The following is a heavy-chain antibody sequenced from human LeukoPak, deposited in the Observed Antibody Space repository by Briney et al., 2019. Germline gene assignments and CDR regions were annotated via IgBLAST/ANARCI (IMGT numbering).Heavy chain of an antibody. Sequence: VSLTWYDGISEYCAASVKGRLTISRDNSKNTLYLQMNSLRAEDTAVYYCAKDRGVVRGVDYWGQGTLVTVSS. J-gene: IGHJ4*02. CDR3: AKDRGVVRGVDY. D-gene: IGHD3-10*01. CDR2: TWYDGISE. V-gene: IGHV3-33*06.